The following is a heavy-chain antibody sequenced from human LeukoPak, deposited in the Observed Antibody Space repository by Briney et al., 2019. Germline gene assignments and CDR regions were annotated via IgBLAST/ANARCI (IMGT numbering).Heavy chain of an antibody. V-gene: IGHV3-23*01. CDR3: AKLIAARPRGTFDY. CDR2: ISGSGGST. CDR1: GFTFSSYA. J-gene: IGHJ4*02. D-gene: IGHD6-6*01. Sequence: GGSLRLSCAASGFTFSSYAMSWVRPAPGKGLEWVSAISGSGGSTYYADSVKGRFTISRDNSKNTLYLRMNSLRAEDTAVYYCAKLIAARPRGTFDYWGQGTLVTVSS.